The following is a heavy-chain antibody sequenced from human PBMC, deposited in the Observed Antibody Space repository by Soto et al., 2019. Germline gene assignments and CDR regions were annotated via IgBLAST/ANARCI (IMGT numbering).Heavy chain of an antibody. Sequence: EVHLVESGGGSVQPGGSLRLSCTASGFIVSDTYVNWVRQAPGKGLEWVSVISNRGDTHYADSVRGRFSLSRDISDNTLHLQMNNLRVEDTAVYYCAREPRYCRGGSCSITGDAYDIWGQGTLVTVSS. CDR2: ISNRGDT. D-gene: IGHD2-15*01. J-gene: IGHJ3*02. V-gene: IGHV3-66*01. CDR3: AREPRYCRGGSCSITGDAYDI. CDR1: GFIVSDTY.